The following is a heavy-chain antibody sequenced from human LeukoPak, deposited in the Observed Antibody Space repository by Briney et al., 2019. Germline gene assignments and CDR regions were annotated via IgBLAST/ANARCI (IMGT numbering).Heavy chain of an antibody. CDR3: ARDLGTAMVPYFDY. V-gene: IGHV1-2*04. Sequence: ASVTVSCTASGYTFTGYYMHWVRQAPGQGLGWMGWINPNSGGTNYAQKFQGWVTMTRDTSISTAYMELSRLRSDDTAVYYCARDLGTAMVPYFDYWGQGTLVTVSS. J-gene: IGHJ4*02. CDR1: GYTFTGYY. CDR2: INPNSGGT. D-gene: IGHD5-18*01.